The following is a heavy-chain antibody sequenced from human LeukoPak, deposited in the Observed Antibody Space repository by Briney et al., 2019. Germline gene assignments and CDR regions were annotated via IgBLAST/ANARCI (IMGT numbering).Heavy chain of an antibody. CDR3: AIDCSSTSCYPYYYYYYMDV. CDR2: INAGNGNT. D-gene: IGHD2-2*01. CDR1: GYTFTSYS. J-gene: IGHJ6*03. V-gene: IGHV1-3*01. Sequence: ASVKVSCKASGYTFTSYSIQWVRQAPGQKLEWMGWINAGNGNTEYSQNFQGRVTITTDESTSTAYMELSSLRSEDTAVYYCAIDCSSTSCYPYYYYYYMDVWGKGTTVTVSS.